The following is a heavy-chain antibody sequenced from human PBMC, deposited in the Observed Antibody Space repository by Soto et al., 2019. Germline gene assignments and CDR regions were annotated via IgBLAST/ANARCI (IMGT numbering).Heavy chain of an antibody. CDR2: ISAYNGNT. CDR3: ARDRGAFGGVIPDAFDI. Sequence: QVQLVQSGAEVKKPGASVKVSCKASGYTFTSYGISWVRQAPGQGLEWMGWISAYNGNTNYAQKLQGRVTMTTDTSTSTAYMELRSLRSDETAVYYCARDRGAFGGVIPDAFDIWGQGTMVTVSS. D-gene: IGHD3-16*02. CDR1: GYTFTSYG. J-gene: IGHJ3*02. V-gene: IGHV1-18*01.